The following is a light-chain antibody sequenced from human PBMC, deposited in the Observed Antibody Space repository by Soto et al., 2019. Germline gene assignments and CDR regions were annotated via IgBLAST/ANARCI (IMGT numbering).Light chain of an antibody. CDR1: QSVSSSY. CDR3: QQRSNWPIT. CDR2: GAS. Sequence: EIVLTQSPGTLSLSPGERATLSCRASQSVSSSYLAWCQQKPGQAPRLLIYGASSRATGIPDRFSGSGSGTDFTLTISSLEPEDFAVYYCQQRSNWPITFGPGTKVDIK. V-gene: IGKV3D-20*02. J-gene: IGKJ3*01.